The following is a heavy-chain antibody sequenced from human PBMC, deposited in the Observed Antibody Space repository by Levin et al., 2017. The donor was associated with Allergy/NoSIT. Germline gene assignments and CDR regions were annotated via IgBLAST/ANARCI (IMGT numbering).Heavy chain of an antibody. Sequence: PGGSLRLSCAASGFTFSSYGMHWVRQAPGKGLEWVAVISYDGSNKYYADSVKGRFTISRDNSKNTLYLEMNSLRPEDTAVYYCAFGPDYWGQGTLVTVSS. V-gene: IGHV3-30*03. D-gene: IGHD3-10*01. CDR3: AFGPDY. J-gene: IGHJ4*02. CDR1: GFTFSSYG. CDR2: ISYDGSNK.